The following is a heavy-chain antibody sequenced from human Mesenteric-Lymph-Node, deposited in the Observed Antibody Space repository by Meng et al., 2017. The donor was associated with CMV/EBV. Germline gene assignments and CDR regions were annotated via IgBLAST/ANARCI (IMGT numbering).Heavy chain of an antibody. CDR2: IIPIFGTA. Sequence: SVKVSCKVSGYTLTELSMHWVRQAPGKGLEWMGGIIPIFGTANYAQKFQGRVTITTDESTSTAYMELSSLRSEDTAVYYCARDFQSSVATIDGSSWYYGMDVWGQGTTVTVSS. J-gene: IGHJ6*02. CDR3: ARDFQSSVATIDGSSWYYGMDV. V-gene: IGHV1-69*05. D-gene: IGHD5-12*01. CDR1: GYTLTELS.